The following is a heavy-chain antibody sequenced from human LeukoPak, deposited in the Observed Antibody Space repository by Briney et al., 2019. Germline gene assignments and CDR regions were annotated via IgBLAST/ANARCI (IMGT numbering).Heavy chain of an antibody. V-gene: IGHV3-30*02. J-gene: IGHJ6*03. CDR3: ARDRGRYYMDV. CDR2: TRFDGKNK. CDR1: GFTFSRYG. D-gene: IGHD6-25*01. Sequence: GGSLRLSCAASGFTFSRYGMHWVRQAPGKGLERVSFTRFDGKNKYYADSVKGRFTISKDSSKNTLDLQMNSLRTEDTAVYYCARDRGRYYMDVWGKGTTVTISS.